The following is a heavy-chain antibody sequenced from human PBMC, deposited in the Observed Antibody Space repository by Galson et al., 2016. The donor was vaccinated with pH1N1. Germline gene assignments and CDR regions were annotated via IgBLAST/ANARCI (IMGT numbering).Heavy chain of an antibody. CDR1: GFTFSNYA. V-gene: IGHV3-30*04. CDR3: ARDRFLDDWYFDL. J-gene: IGHJ2*01. Sequence: SLRLSCAASGFTFSNYAIHWVRQAPGKGLEWVAVISFDGRNEYYADSVKGRFTIYRDNSKNKMYLQMNSLRAEDTAVYYCARDRFLDDWYFDLWGRGTLVTVSS. D-gene: IGHD3/OR15-3a*01. CDR2: ISFDGRNE.